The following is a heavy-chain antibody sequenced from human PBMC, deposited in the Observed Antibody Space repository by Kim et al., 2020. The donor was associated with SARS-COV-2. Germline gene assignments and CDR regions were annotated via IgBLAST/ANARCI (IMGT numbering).Heavy chain of an antibody. CDR3: AKVSGHDYGDYPYY. CDR2: ISGSGGST. V-gene: IGHV3-23*01. J-gene: IGHJ4*02. Sequence: GGSLRLSCAASGFTFSSYAMTWVRQAPGKGLEWVSAISGSGGSTYYADSVKGRFTISRDNSKNTLYLQMNSLRAEDTAVYYCAKVSGHDYGDYPYYWGQGTLVTVAS. D-gene: IGHD4-17*01. CDR1: GFTFSSYA.